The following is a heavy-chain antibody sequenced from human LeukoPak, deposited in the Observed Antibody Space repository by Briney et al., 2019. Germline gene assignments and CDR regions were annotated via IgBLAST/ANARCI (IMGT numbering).Heavy chain of an antibody. D-gene: IGHD3-22*01. J-gene: IGHJ4*02. CDR3: AMRSGSYYDSSGYYAY. V-gene: IGHV5-51*01. CDR2: IYPGDSDT. Sequence: GESLKISCKGSGYRFTSYWIGWVRQTPGKGLEWMRIIYPGDSDTRYSPSFQGQVTISADKSISTAYLQWSSLKASDTAMYYCAMRSGSYYDSSGYYAYWGQGTLVTVSS. CDR1: GYRFTSYW.